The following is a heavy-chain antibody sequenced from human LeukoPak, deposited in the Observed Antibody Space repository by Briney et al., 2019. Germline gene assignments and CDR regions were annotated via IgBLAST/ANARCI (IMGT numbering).Heavy chain of an antibody. J-gene: IGHJ4*02. Sequence: GGSLRLSCAASGFTFTAYGMQWVRQAPGKGLEWVAFVRYNGNDKYYADSVKGRFTISRDNSKNTVDLQMDSLRAEDTAVYYCAKAGSGWYAPYWGQGTLVTVSS. V-gene: IGHV3-30*02. CDR3: AKAGSGWYAPY. D-gene: IGHD6-19*01. CDR1: GFTFTAYG. CDR2: VRYNGNDK.